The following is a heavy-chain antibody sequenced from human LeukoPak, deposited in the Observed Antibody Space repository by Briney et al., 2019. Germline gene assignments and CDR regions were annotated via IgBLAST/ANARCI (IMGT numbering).Heavy chain of an antibody. Sequence: GGSLRLSCVASGFSFSSYAMHWVRQAPGKGLEWVAVISYDGSNKYYADSVKGRFTISRDNSKNTLYLQMNSLRAEDTAVYYCARDPSRLRGYSNFDYWGQGTLVTVSS. D-gene: IGHD4-11*01. CDR1: GFSFSSYA. CDR2: ISYDGSNK. CDR3: ARDPSRLRGYSNFDY. V-gene: IGHV3-30*04. J-gene: IGHJ4*02.